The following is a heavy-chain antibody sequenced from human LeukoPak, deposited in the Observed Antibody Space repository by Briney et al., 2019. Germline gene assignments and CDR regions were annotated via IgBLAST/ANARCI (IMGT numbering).Heavy chain of an antibody. CDR1: GFTLSDYT. D-gene: IGHD1-26*01. V-gene: IGHV3-21*06. CDR2: ISASGAFI. Sequence: GGSLRLSCAASGFTLSDYTMNWFRQTPGKGPGWVSCISASGAFIYYADSLKGRFTISRDIAKNSLYLQMNNLRAEDTALYYCTRGDSGSYYSSDYWGQGTLVTVSS. CDR3: TRGDSGSYYSSDY. J-gene: IGHJ4*02.